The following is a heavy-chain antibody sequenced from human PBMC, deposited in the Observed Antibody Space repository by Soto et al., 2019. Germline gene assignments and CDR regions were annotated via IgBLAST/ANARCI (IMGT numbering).Heavy chain of an antibody. CDR1: GFTFSSYA. Sequence: PGVSLRLSCVASGFTFSSYAMSWVRQAPGKGLEWVSAISGSGGSTYYADSVKGRFTISRDNSKKKLYLQMNSLRAEDTAVYYCATMYYDFWSGYYLWGKGTLVTVSS. CDR3: ATMYYDFWSGYYL. J-gene: IGHJ5*02. CDR2: ISGSGGST. D-gene: IGHD3-3*01. V-gene: IGHV3-23*01.